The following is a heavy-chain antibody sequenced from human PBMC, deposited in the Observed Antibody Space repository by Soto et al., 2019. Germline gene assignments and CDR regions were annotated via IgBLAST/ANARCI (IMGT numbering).Heavy chain of an antibody. J-gene: IGHJ4*02. Sequence: ASVKVSCKASGYTFTSYGISWVRQAPGQGLEWMGWISAYNGNTNYAQKLQGRVTMTTDTSTSTAYMELRSLRSDDMAVYYCARDYRIEQLLWRSYHPLDYWGQGPLVTVYS. CDR2: ISAYNGNT. CDR3: ARDYRIEQLLWRSYHPLDY. V-gene: IGHV1-18*03. CDR1: GYTFTSYG. D-gene: IGHD6-6*01.